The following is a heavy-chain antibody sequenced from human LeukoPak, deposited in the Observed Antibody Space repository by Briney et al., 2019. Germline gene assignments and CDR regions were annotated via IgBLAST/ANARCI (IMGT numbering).Heavy chain of an antibody. Sequence: SVKVSCKASGYTFTSYGISWVRQAPEQGLVWMGGIIPIFGTANYVQKFQGRVPITADESTSTAYMELSSLRSEDTAVYYCAISGAGAQNINSGYDWMVVAATHLDYWGQGTLVTVSS. CDR3: AISGAGAQNINSGYDWMVVAATHLDY. J-gene: IGHJ4*02. D-gene: IGHD2-15*01. V-gene: IGHV1-69*13. CDR1: GYTFTSYG. CDR2: IIPIFGTA.